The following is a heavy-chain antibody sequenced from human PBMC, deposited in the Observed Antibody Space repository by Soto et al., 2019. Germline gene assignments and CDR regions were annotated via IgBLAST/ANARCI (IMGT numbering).Heavy chain of an antibody. D-gene: IGHD3-16*01. CDR3: ASSPQAQSNAQFDS. Sequence: QVQLQESGPRLVKPSETLSLTCTVSGGSLSNYYWRWIRQPAGKGLEWIGRVYTVGSTNYNPSLKSRSTMSIDTSKNQSSPRLPSVSAADTAVYFCASSPQAQSNAQFDSWGQGSLVNVSS. J-gene: IGHJ4*02. CDR2: VYTVGST. V-gene: IGHV4-4*07. CDR1: GGSLSNYY.